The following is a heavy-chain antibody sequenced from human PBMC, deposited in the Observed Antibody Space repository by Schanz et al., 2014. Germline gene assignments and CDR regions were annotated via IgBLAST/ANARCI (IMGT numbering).Heavy chain of an antibody. CDR3: VRDERISSGVWFDP. CDR2: IDVEGGDT. V-gene: IGHV3-74*01. J-gene: IGHJ5*02. D-gene: IGHD6-19*01. CDR1: GFTFRNNW. Sequence: LVVESGGGLVQPGGSLRLSCAASGFTFRNNWMHWFLHCPGTGLSWVSRIDVEGGDTRYADSVKGRFTVFRDNARNMVFLQMNSLRVDDTGVYYCVRDERISSGVWFDPWGQGTLVTVSS.